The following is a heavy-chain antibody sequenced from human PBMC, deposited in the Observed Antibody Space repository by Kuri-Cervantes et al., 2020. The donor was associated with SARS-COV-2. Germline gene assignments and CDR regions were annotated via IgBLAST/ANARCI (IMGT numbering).Heavy chain of an antibody. J-gene: IGHJ2*01. CDR3: ARFSGVGSGYYYDL. CDR1: GGSISSYY. V-gene: IGHV4-59*12. D-gene: IGHD3-3*01. CDR2: IYYSGST. Sequence: ESLKISCTVSGGSISSYYWSWIRQPPGKGLEWIGYIYYSGSTNYNPSLKSRVTISVDTSKNQFSLKLSAVTAADTAVYYCARFSGVGSGYYYDLWGRGTLVTVSS.